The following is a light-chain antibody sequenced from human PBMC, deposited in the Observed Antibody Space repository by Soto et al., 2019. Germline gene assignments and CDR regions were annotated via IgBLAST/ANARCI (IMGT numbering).Light chain of an antibody. Sequence: QSALPQPASVSGSPGQSITISCPGTSSDVGVYNYVSWYQHHPGKAPKLIIYDVTNRPSGVSNPFSGSKSGNTASLTISGLQPEDEADYYCSSYTTSNTRQIVFGTGTKLTVL. CDR1: SSDVGVYNY. J-gene: IGLJ1*01. V-gene: IGLV2-14*03. CDR3: SSYTTSNTRQIV. CDR2: DVT.